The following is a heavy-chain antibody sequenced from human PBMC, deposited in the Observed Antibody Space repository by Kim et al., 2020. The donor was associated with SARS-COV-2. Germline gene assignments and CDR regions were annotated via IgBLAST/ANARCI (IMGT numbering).Heavy chain of an antibody. D-gene: IGHD3-22*01. J-gene: IGHJ4*02. CDR3: ARYYDSRKTKRPFDY. CDR2: ISSSGSTI. Sequence: GGSLRLSCAASGFTFSDHYMSWIRQAPGKGLEWVSYISSSGSTIYYADSVKGRFTISRDNAKNSLYLQMNSLRAEDTAVYYCARYYDSRKTKRPFDYWGQGTLVTVSS. V-gene: IGHV3-11*01. CDR1: GFTFSDHY.